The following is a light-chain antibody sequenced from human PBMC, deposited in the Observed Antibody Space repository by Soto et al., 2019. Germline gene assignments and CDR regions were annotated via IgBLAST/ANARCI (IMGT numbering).Light chain of an antibody. CDR2: AAS. CDR3: ERPRRDAPIT. CDR1: QSISSW. V-gene: IGKV1-5*01. Sequence: DIQMTQSPSTLSASVGDRVTIAVRASQSISSWLAWYQQKPGKAPKLLIYAASTLQSGVPSRFSGSGSGTEFRITISSVQAEKCATQYYERPRRDAPITIGLGTRLEI. J-gene: IGKJ5*01.